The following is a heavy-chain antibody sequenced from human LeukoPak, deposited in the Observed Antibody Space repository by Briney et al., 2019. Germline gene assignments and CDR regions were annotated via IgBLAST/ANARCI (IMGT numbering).Heavy chain of an antibody. V-gene: IGHV3-48*01. CDR1: GFTFSSYS. CDR2: ISSSSSTI. Sequence: GSLRLSCAASGFTFSSYSMNWVRQAPGKGLEWVSYISSSSSTIYYADSVKGRFTISRDNSKNTLYLRMNSLRAEDTAVYYCARDPQLRGDYWGQGTLVTVSS. CDR3: ARDPQLRGDY. D-gene: IGHD2-2*01. J-gene: IGHJ4*02.